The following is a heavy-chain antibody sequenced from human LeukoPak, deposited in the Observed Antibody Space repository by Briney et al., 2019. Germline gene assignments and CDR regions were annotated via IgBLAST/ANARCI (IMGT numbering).Heavy chain of an antibody. J-gene: IGHJ4*02. CDR2: IHSGDET. V-gene: IGHV3-53*01. D-gene: IGHD1-14*01. CDR1: GLNVDKSY. CDR3: AAPLTGLHY. Sequence: GGSLRLSCVASGLNVDKSYLTWVRQAPGQGLEWVSGIHSGDETYYADSVRGRFTISRDISKNTVFLQMSSLRVDDTAVYYCAAPLTGLHYWGQGTLVTVSS.